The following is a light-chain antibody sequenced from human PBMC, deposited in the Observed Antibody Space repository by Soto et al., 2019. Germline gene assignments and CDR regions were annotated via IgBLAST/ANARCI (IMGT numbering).Light chain of an antibody. CDR1: SSNIGSNT. CDR2: GNS. Sequence: QSALTQPPSASGTPGQRVTISCSGSSSNIGSNTVNWYQQLPGTAPKLLIYGNSQRPSGVPDRFSGSKSGTSASLAISGLQSEDEADYYCGAWDDSLNGFYVFGTGTKVTVL. CDR3: GAWDDSLNGFYV. V-gene: IGLV1-44*01. J-gene: IGLJ1*01.